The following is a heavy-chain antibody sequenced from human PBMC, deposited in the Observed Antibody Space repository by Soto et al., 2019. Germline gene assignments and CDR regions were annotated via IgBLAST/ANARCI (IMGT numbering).Heavy chain of an antibody. CDR1: EFSFSSYV. D-gene: IGHD2-8*01. CDR3: AKGNNGYALFFDY. CDR2: ISGTGGDT. J-gene: IGHJ4*02. V-gene: IGHV3-23*01. Sequence: EMQLLESGGGLVQPGGSLRLSCAAPEFSFSSYVMNWVRQAPEKGLEWVSTISGTGGDTYYADSVKGRFTVSRDNSKNTLFLQMDGLRAEDTSVYYCAKGNNGYALFFDYWGQGTLVTVSS.